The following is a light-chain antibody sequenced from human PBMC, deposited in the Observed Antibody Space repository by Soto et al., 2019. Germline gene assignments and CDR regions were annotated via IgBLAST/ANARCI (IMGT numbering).Light chain of an antibody. Sequence: QSALTQPDSVSGSPGQSITISCTGTRSDVGGYNYVSWYQQHPGKAPKLLIYEVSNRPSGVSNRFSGSKSGNTASLTISGLQAEDEADYYCSSYTSSSSSCVFGTGTKLTV. CDR2: EVS. CDR1: RSDVGGYNY. CDR3: SSYTSSSSSCV. V-gene: IGLV2-14*01. J-gene: IGLJ1*01.